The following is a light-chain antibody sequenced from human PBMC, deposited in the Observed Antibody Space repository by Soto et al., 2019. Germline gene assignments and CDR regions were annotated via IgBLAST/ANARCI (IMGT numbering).Light chain of an antibody. J-gene: IGLJ1*01. CDR2: EVS. V-gene: IGLV2-8*01. Sequence: QSVLTQPRSASGSPGQSVTISCTGTSSDVGAYNFVSWYQQHPGKAPKLIIYEVSKRPSGVPDRFSASKSGNTASLTVSGLQAEDEADYYCCSYAGSYTFVFGTGTKV. CDR1: SSDVGAYNF. CDR3: CSYAGSYTFV.